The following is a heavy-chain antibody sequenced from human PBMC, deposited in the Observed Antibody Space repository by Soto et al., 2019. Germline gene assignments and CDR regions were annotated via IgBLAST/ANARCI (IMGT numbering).Heavy chain of an antibody. J-gene: IGHJ6*04. D-gene: IGHD2-15*01. CDR3: ARSWGYCSGGSCYSNLLYGMDV. CDR2: INHSGST. Sequence: PSETLSLTCAVYGGSFSGYYWSWIRQPPGKGLEWIGEINHSGSTNYNPSLKSRVTISVDTSKNQFSLKLSSVTAADTAVCYCARSWGYCSGGSCYSNLLYGMDVWGKGTTVTVSS. V-gene: IGHV4-34*01. CDR1: GGSFSGYY.